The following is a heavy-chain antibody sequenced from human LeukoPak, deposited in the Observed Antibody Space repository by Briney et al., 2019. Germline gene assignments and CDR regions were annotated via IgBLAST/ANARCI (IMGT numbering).Heavy chain of an antibody. CDR1: GFTFSSYG. J-gene: IGHJ4*02. Sequence: PGGSLRLSCAASGFTFSSYGMHWVRQAPGKGLEWVANIKADGSEKFYVDSLKGRFTISRDNAKNSLYLQMNSLRAEDTAVYYCSRDGGRKEDYWGQGTLVTASS. CDR3: SRDGGRKEDY. V-gene: IGHV3-7*01. CDR2: IKADGSEK.